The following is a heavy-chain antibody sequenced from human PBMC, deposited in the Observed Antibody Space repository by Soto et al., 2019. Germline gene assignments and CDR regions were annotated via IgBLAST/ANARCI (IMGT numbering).Heavy chain of an antibody. CDR2: IYPGDSDT. J-gene: IGHJ6*02. V-gene: IGHV5-51*01. Sequence: SGESLKISCKGSGYSFTSYWIGWVRQMPGKGLEWMGIIYPGDSDTRYSPSFQGQVTISADKSISTAYLQWSSLKASDTAMYYCARSRDYYGSGSYYPHYYYYGMDVWGQGTTVTVSS. D-gene: IGHD3-10*01. CDR1: GYSFTSYW. CDR3: ARSRDYYGSGSYYPHYYYYGMDV.